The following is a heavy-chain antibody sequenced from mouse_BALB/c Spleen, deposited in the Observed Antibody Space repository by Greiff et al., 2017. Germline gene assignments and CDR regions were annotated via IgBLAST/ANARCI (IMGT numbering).Heavy chain of an antibody. V-gene: IGHV3-8*02. CDR2: ISYSGST. CDR1: GDSITSGY. D-gene: IGHD3-1*01. J-gene: IGHJ3*01. Sequence: EVMLVESGPSLVKPSQTLSLTCSVTGDSITSGYWNWIRKFPGNKLEYMGYISYSGSTYYNPSLKSRISITRDTSKNQYYLQLNSVTTEDTATYYCARYGLLWFAYWGQGTLVTVSA. CDR3: ARYGLLWFAY.